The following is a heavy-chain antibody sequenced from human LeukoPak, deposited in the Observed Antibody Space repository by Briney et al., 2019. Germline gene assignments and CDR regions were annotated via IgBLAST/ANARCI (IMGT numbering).Heavy chain of an antibody. CDR1: GGSFSGYY. CDR3: ARGRYYLKPFDY. Sequence: SETLSLTCAVYGGSFSGYYWSWIRQPAGKGLEWIGEINHSGSTNYNPSLKSRVTISVDTSKNQFSLKLSSVTAADTAVYYCARGRYYLKPFDYWGQGTLVTVSS. V-gene: IGHV4-34*01. CDR2: INHSGST. D-gene: IGHD3-22*01. J-gene: IGHJ4*02.